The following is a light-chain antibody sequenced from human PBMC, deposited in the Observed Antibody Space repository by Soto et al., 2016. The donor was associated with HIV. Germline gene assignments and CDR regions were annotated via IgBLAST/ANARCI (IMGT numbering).Light chain of an antibody. V-gene: IGLV3-21*03. CDR1: NIGSKN. CDR3: QVWDSSSEHPRVV. J-gene: IGLJ2*01. CDR2: DDS. Sequence: SYELTQPPSVSVAPGKTASITCVGDNIGSKNVHWYQQKPGQAPVLVVYDDSDRPSGIPERFSGSNSGNTATLTISRVEAGDEADYYCQVWDSSSEHPRVVFGGGTDLTVL.